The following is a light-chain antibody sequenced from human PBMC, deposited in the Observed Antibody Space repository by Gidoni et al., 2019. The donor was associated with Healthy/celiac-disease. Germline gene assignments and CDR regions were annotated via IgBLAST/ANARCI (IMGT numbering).Light chain of an antibody. CDR3: QQYGSSPWT. CDR2: GAS. V-gene: IGKV3-20*01. Sequence: EIVLTQSPGTLSLSPGARATLSCRASQSVSSSYLAWYQQKPGQAPRLLIFGASNRATGIPDRFSGSGSGTDFTLTISRLEPEDFAVYYCQQYGSSPWTFGQGTRVE. J-gene: IGKJ1*01. CDR1: QSVSSSY.